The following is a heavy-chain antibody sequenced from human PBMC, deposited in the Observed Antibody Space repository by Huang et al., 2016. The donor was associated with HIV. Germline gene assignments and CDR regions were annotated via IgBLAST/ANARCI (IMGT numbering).Heavy chain of an antibody. CDR1: GYSFTDYD. CDR3: ARAGSGWALDAFDI. Sequence: QVQLVQSGAEVKKPGASVKVSCKGSGYSFTDYDINWVRQATGQGLEWMGWLNPCNGDRGYAKKVQGRFTFSRNTSVNTAYMELSSLRSDDTAVYYCARAGSGWALDAFDIWGQGTVVIVSS. CDR2: LNPCNGDR. V-gene: IGHV1-8*03. J-gene: IGHJ3*02. D-gene: IGHD6-19*01.